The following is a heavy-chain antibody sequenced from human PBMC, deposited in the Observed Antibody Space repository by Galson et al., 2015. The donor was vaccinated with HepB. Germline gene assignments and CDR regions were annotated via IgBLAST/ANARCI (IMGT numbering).Heavy chain of an antibody. CDR2: FDPEDGET. CDR3: ATGGEMVRPIFDI. J-gene: IGHJ3*02. V-gene: IGHV1-24*01. D-gene: IGHD3-10*01. Sequence: SVKVSCKVSGYTLTELSMHWVRQAPGKGLEWMGGFDPEDGETIYAQKFQGRVTMTEDTSTDTAYMELSSLRSEDTTVYYCATGGEMVRPIFDIWGQGTMVTVSS. CDR1: GYTLTELS.